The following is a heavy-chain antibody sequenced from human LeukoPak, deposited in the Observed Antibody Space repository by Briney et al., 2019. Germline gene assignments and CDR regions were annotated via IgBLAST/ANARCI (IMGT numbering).Heavy chain of an antibody. CDR1: GFSFSVYW. CDR3: AREGTYYDSSGLDAFDI. V-gene: IGHV3-30*03. J-gene: IGHJ3*02. Sequence: GGSLRLSCAASGFSFSVYWMHWVRQAPGKGLEWVAVISYDGSNKYYADSVKGRFTISRDNSKNTLYLQMNSLRAEDTAVYYCAREGTYYDSSGLDAFDIWGQGTMVTVSS. D-gene: IGHD3-22*01. CDR2: ISYDGSNK.